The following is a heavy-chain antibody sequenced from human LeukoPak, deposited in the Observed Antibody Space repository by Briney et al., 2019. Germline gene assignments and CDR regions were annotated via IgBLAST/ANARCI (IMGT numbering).Heavy chain of an antibody. CDR2: IRSDGSDT. V-gene: IGHV3-74*01. D-gene: IGHD2/OR15-2a*01. J-gene: IGHJ3*02. Sequence: PGGSLRLSCAASGFTFSDTWMHWVRQAPGEGLVWVSRIRSDGSDTRYAESVKGRFTISRDNAKNTLYLQMNSLRAEDMALYYCAKDINRRRLRDACDIWGQGTMVTVSS. CDR3: AKDINRRRLRDACDI. CDR1: GFTFSDTW.